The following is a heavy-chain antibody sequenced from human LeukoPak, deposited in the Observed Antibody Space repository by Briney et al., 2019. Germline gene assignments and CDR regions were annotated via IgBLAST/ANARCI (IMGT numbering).Heavy chain of an antibody. CDR1: GFTFSSYG. D-gene: IGHD3-10*01. Sequence: GGSLRLSCAASGFTFSSYGMHWVRQAPGKGLEWVAVISYDGSNKYYADSVKGRFTISRDNSKNTLYLQMNSLRAEDTAVYYCAKKYIGGYFDYWGQGTLVTVSS. V-gene: IGHV3-30*18. CDR3: AKKYIGGYFDY. CDR2: ISYDGSNK. J-gene: IGHJ4*02.